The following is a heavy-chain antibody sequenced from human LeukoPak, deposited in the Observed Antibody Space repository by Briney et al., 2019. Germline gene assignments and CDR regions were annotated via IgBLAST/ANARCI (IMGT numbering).Heavy chain of an antibody. J-gene: IGHJ4*02. V-gene: IGHV3-23*01. Sequence: EGSLRLSCAASGFTFYNSGMGWVRQAPGKGLEWVSAISGSGGITYYADSVKGRFTITRHDSKNTLYLQTNSLKAEDTAIYYCAIEQWELKYWGPGTLVTVSS. CDR2: ISGSGGIT. CDR1: GFTFYNSG. CDR3: AIEQWELKY. D-gene: IGHD1-26*01.